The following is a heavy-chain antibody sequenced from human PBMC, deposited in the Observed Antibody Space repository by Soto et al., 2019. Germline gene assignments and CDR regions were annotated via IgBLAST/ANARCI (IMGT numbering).Heavy chain of an antibody. Sequence: QVQLVQSGAEVKKPGASVKVSCKASGYTFTSYAMRWVRQAPGQRLEWMGWINAGNGNTKYSQKFQGRVTITRDTSASTAYMELSSLRSEDTAVYYCADFWGGYRRVDAFDIWGQGTMVTVSS. J-gene: IGHJ3*02. V-gene: IGHV1-3*01. CDR1: GYTFTSYA. CDR2: INAGNGNT. CDR3: ADFWGGYRRVDAFDI. D-gene: IGHD3-3*01.